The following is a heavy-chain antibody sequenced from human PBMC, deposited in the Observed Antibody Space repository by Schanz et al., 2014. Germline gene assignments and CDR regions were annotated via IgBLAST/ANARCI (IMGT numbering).Heavy chain of an antibody. CDR2: IKQDESER. J-gene: IGHJ4*02. CDR1: GFTFSTYC. V-gene: IGHV3-7*01. Sequence: EVQLVESGGGLVQPGGSLRLSCAASGFTFSTYCMSWVRQAPGKGLEWVANIKQDESERSYVDSVKGRFTISRDNAKNSLYLQMSSLRAEDTAVYYCARDKGGYYPFDYWGQGTLVTVSS. CDR3: ARDKGGYYPFDY. D-gene: IGHD3-3*01.